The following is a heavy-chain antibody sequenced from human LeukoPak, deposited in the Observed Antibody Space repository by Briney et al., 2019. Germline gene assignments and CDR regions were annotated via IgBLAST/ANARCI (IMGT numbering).Heavy chain of an antibody. Sequence: PGGSLRLSCTASGFTFSNYDIHWGRQAPGKRLEWVAFIQYDGNNKYHADSVKGRFTISRDNSKNTLYLLMNSLRAEDTAVYYCAKVSGVGSSWSPFDYWGQGTLVTVSS. D-gene: IGHD6-13*01. CDR3: AKVSGVGSSWSPFDY. CDR2: IQYDGNNK. CDR1: GFTFSNYD. V-gene: IGHV3-30*02. J-gene: IGHJ4*02.